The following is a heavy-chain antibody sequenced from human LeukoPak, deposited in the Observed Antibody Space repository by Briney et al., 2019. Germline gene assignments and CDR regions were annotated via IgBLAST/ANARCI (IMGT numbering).Heavy chain of an antibody. D-gene: IGHD4-23*01. CDR2: IIPIFGTT. CDR3: ARGRLAETTVVTPYNY. V-gene: IGHV1-69*13. Sequence: SVTVSCMASGGTFSSYAIDWVRQAPGQGLEWMGGIIPIFGTTNYAQKFQGRVTITAVEPMRTAYMELSSLRSEDTGVYYCARGRLAETTVVTPYNYWGQGTLVTVSS. J-gene: IGHJ4*02. CDR1: GGTFSSYA.